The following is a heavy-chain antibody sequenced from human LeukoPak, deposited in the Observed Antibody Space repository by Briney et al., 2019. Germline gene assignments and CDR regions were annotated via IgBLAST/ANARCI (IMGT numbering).Heavy chain of an antibody. Sequence: GGSLRLSCAASGFTFSSYAMSWVRQAPGKGLEWVSAISGSGGSTYYADSVKGRFTISRDNSKNTLYLQMNSLRAEDTAVYYCARDLSSNCYGSGSYWDYWGQGTLVTVSS. V-gene: IGHV3-23*01. CDR2: ISGSGGST. J-gene: IGHJ4*02. D-gene: IGHD3-10*01. CDR1: GFTFSSYA. CDR3: ARDLSSNCYGSGSYWDY.